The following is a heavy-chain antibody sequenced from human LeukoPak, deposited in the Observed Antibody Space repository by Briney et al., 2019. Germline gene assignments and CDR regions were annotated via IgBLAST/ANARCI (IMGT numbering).Heavy chain of an antibody. Sequence: SQTLSLTCAVSGGSMSSGGYSWSWIRQPPGKGLEFIGYIYHSGTTYYDPSLRGRLTISVDRSENQLSLTLTSVTAADTAIYYCAKMSSSSNWFDPWGRGTLVTVSS. CDR1: GGSMSSGGYS. CDR2: IYHSGTT. J-gene: IGHJ5*02. V-gene: IGHV4-30-2*01. D-gene: IGHD6-6*01. CDR3: AKMSSSSNWFDP.